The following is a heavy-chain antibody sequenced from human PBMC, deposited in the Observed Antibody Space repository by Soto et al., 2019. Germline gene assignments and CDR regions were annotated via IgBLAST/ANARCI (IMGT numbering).Heavy chain of an antibody. Sequence: EVQLLESGGGLVQPGGSLRLSCAASGFTFSSYVMSWVRQAPGKGLEWVSAISGSGGSTYYADSVKGRFTISRDNSKNTLYLQMNSLRAEDTAVYYCAKGRITMIVVVSHFDYWGQGTLVTVSS. CDR1: GFTFSSYV. V-gene: IGHV3-23*01. J-gene: IGHJ4*02. D-gene: IGHD3-22*01. CDR3: AKGRITMIVVVSHFDY. CDR2: ISGSGGST.